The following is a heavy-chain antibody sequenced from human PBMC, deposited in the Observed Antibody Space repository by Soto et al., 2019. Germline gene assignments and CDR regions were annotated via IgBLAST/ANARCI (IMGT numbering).Heavy chain of an antibody. Sequence: GGSLRLSCGASGFTFSAYWMHWVRQPPGQGLVWVSRINTDGSSTTYADSVKGRFTISRDNARNTLFLQLNSLRAEDAAVYYCARIGAVAGLNYWGQGTLVTVSS. CDR1: GFTFSAYW. D-gene: IGHD6-19*01. CDR3: ARIGAVAGLNY. V-gene: IGHV3-74*01. J-gene: IGHJ4*02. CDR2: INTDGSST.